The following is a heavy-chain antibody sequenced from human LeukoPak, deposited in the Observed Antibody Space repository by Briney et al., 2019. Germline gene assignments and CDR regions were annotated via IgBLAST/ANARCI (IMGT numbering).Heavy chain of an antibody. D-gene: IGHD3-16*02. Sequence: ASVKVSCKASGYTFTSYYMHWVRQAPGQGLEWMGIINPSGGSTSYAQKFQGRVTMTRDTSTSTVYMELSSLRSEDTAVYYCATGSLSDYVWGSYRLWGQGTLVTVSS. J-gene: IGHJ4*02. CDR3: ATGSLSDYVWGSYRL. V-gene: IGHV1-46*01. CDR2: INPSGGST. CDR1: GYTFTSYY.